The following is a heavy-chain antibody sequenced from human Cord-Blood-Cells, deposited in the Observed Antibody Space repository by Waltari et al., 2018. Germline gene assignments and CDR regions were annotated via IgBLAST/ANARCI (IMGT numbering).Heavy chain of an antibody. CDR2: INPNSGGT. CDR1: GYTFTGCY. V-gene: IGHV1-2*02. J-gene: IGHJ6*02. D-gene: IGHD4-17*01. CDR3: ARDFQYYGGNYYYGMDV. Sequence: QVQLVQSGAEVKKPGASVKVTCKASGYTFTGCYMHWVRPAPGQGLEWMGWINPNSGGTNYAQKFQGRVTMTRDTSISTGYMELSRLRSDDTAVYYCARDFQYYGGNYYYGMDVWGQGTTVTVSS.